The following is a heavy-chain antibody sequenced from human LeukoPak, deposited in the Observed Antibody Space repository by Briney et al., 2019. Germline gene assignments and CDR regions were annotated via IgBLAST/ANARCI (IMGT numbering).Heavy chain of an antibody. CDR1: GYTFTGYY. CDR2: INPNSGGT. CDR3: ARDPEVLWFGELFGY. D-gene: IGHD3-10*01. J-gene: IGHJ4*02. Sequence: ASVKVSCKASGYTFTGYYMHWVRQAPGQGLEWMGWINPNSGGTNYAQKFQGRVTMTRDTSISTAYMELSRLRSDDTAVYYCARDPEVLWFGELFGYRGQGTLVTVSS. V-gene: IGHV1-2*02.